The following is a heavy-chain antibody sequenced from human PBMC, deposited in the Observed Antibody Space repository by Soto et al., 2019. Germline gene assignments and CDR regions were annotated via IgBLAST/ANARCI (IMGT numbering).Heavy chain of an antibody. CDR1: GFTFSGYS. V-gene: IGHV3-21*01. D-gene: IGHD2-8*01. CDR3: ARSFRNGFNV. J-gene: IGHJ6*02. Sequence: EVQLVESGGGLVKPGGSLRLSCVASGFTFSGYSINWVRQAPGKGLEWVSYISGPSIYIYYADSVKGRFPISRDNAKSAVYLQMTSLRAEDTAVYYCARSFRNGFNVWGQGTPVSVSS. CDR2: ISGPSIYI.